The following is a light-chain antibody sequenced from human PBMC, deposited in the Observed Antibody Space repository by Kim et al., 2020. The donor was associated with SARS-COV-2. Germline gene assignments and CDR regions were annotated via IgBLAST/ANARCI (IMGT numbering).Light chain of an antibody. CDR2: TDD. CDR3: ATWDDSLDGWM. CDR1: SSNIGSNT. Sequence: GQSATLSFSGSSSNIGSNTVNWYQQFPGTAPQLLIDTDDRRPSGVSDRVSCSKSGTSASLAISALRAEDEADYYCATWDDSLDGWMFGGGTKLTVL. V-gene: IGLV1-44*01. J-gene: IGLJ3*02.